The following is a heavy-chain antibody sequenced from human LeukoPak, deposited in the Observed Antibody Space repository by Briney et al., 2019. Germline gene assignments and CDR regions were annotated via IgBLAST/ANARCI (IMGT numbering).Heavy chain of an antibody. D-gene: IGHD5-12*01. CDR3: ARRNGQDIVPTFRRRYYFDY. Sequence: SETLSLTCSVSGGSFSSYFWSWVRQPAGKGLEWIGRIYPSGNTNYNPSLKSRVTLSVDTSKTQFSLRLSSVTAADTAVYYCARRNGQDIVPTFRRRYYFDYWGQGTLVTVSS. J-gene: IGHJ4*02. V-gene: IGHV4-4*07. CDR2: IYPSGNT. CDR1: GGSFSSYF.